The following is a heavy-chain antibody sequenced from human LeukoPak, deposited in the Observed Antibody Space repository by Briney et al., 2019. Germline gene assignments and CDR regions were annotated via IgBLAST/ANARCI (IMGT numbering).Heavy chain of an antibody. CDR1: GFTFSSYG. Sequence: GGSLRLSCAASGFTFSSYGMHWVRQAPGKGLEWVAIISYDGSKKYYGDSVKGRFTISRDNSKNTLYLQMNSLRAEDTAVYYCAKAYYGSGSPLDWFDPWGQGSLVTVSS. CDR3: AKAYYGSGSPLDWFDP. J-gene: IGHJ5*02. V-gene: IGHV3-30*18. D-gene: IGHD3-10*01. CDR2: ISYDGSKK.